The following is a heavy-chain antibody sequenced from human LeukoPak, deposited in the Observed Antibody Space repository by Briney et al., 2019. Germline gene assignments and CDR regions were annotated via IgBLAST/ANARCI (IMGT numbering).Heavy chain of an antibody. CDR1: GYTFTGYY. CDR3: ATSVDYGGNSDPFDY. D-gene: IGHD4-23*01. Sequence: ASVKVSCKASGYTFTGYYMHWVRQAPGQGLEWMGWINPNSGGTNYAQKSQGRVTMTRDTSISTAYMELSRLRSDDTAVYYCATSVDYGGNSDPFDYWGQGTLVTVSS. V-gene: IGHV1-2*02. CDR2: INPNSGGT. J-gene: IGHJ4*02.